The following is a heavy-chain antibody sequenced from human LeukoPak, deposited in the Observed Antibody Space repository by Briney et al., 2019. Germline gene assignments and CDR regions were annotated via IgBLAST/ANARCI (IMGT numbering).Heavy chain of an antibody. CDR3: ARYRDGHTPFDH. J-gene: IGHJ4*02. CDR1: GFTFSDYY. CDR2: ISNSGSNT. V-gene: IGHV3-11*01. Sequence: GGSLRLSCAASGFTFSDYYMNWIRQAPGKGLEWISYISNSGSNTYYADSVKGRFTISRDNAENSLYLQVDSLRAEDTAVYYCARYRDGHTPFDHWGQGTLVTVSS. D-gene: IGHD5-24*01.